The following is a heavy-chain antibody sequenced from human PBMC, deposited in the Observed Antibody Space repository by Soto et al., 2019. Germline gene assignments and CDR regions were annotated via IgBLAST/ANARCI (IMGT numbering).Heavy chain of an antibody. D-gene: IGHD3-3*02. J-gene: IGHJ5*02. CDR3: ARDFNSIFDDFADMRWNFDP. Sequence: PSETLSLTCSVTGGSINNYYWSWVRQSAGKGLEWIGRVFTTGTTDNNPSLKGRVTISVDTSKNQFSLSLRSVTAADTAIYYCARDFNSIFDDFADMRWNFDPWGQGTLVTVSS. CDR1: GGSINNYY. V-gene: IGHV4-4*07. CDR2: VFTTGTT.